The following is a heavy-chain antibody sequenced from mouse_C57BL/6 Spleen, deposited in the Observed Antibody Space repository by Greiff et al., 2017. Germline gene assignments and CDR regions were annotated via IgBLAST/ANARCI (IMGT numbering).Heavy chain of an antibody. J-gene: IGHJ3*01. CDR1: GYAFSSYW. CDR2: IYPGDGDT. D-gene: IGHD2-1*01. CDR3: ARGSCYGNYAWFAY. Sequence: VQLQQSGAELVKPGASVKISCKASGYAFSSYWMNWVKQRPGKGLEWIGQIYPGDGDTNYNGKFKGKATLTADKSSSTAYMQLSSLTSEDSAVYFCARGSCYGNYAWFAYWGQGTLVTVSA. V-gene: IGHV1-80*01.